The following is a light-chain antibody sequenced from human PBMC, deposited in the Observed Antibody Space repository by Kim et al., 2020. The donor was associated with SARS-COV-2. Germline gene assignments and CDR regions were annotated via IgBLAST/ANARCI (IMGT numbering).Light chain of an antibody. V-gene: IGKV3-20*01. CDR3: QQYGGSPYT. CDR2: GAS. CDR1: QSVSSGY. J-gene: IGKJ2*01. Sequence: LSPGERAALPARASQSVSSGYLAWYQQKPGQAPRLLIYGASSRASGIPDRFSGSGSGTDFTLTISRLEPEDFAVYYCQQYGGSPYTFGQGTKLEI.